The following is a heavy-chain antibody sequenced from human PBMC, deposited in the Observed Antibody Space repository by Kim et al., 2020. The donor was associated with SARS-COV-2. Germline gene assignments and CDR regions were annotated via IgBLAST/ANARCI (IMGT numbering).Heavy chain of an antibody. D-gene: IGHD2-15*01. CDR1: GFTFSSYW. CDR3: AREPSLGYCSGGSCYPFDY. V-gene: IGHV3-7*01. CDR2: IKQDGSEK. J-gene: IGHJ4*02. Sequence: GGSLRLSCAASGFTFSSYWMSWVRQAPGKGLEWVANIKQDGSEKYYVDSVKGRFTISRDNAKNSLYLQMNSLRAEDTAVYYCAREPSLGYCSGGSCYPFDYWGQGTLVTVSS.